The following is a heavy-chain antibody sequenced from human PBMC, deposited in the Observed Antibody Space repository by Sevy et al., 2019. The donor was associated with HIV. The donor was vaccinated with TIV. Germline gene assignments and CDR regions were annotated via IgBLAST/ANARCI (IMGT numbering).Heavy chain of an antibody. V-gene: IGHV5-51*01. Sequence: GESLKISCKASGYKFTTYWIGWARQMPGKGLEWMGMIYPRDSDTRYSPSFQGQVTISAVTSINTAYLQWSSLKASDTAMYFCARHVDMTTLIGGLYYFDSCGQGTLVTVSS. CDR3: ARHVDMTTLIGGLYYFDS. J-gene: IGHJ4*02. D-gene: IGHD4-4*01. CDR2: IYPRDSDT. CDR1: GYKFTTYW.